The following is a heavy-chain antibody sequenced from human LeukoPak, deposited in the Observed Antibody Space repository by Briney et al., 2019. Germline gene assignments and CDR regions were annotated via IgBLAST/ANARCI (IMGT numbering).Heavy chain of an antibody. J-gene: IGHJ4*02. D-gene: IGHD6-19*01. Sequence: GGSLRLSCSASGFTFSSYAMYWVRQAPGKGLEYVSAISSDGGYTYYADSVKGRFTISRDNAKNSLYLQMNSLRAEDTAVYYCARGKYSSGWFDYWGQGTLVTVSS. CDR2: ISSDGGYT. CDR3: ARGKYSSGWFDY. CDR1: GFTFSSYA. V-gene: IGHV3-64*04.